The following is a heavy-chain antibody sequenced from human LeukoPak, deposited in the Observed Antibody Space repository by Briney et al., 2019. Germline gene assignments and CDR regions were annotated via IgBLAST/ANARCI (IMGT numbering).Heavy chain of an antibody. Sequence: PGGSLRLSCVTSGFTFSSHWMSWIRQPPGKGLEWIGEINHSGSTNYNPSLKSRVTISVDTSKNQFSLKLSSVTAADTAVYYCARLGGFVYSYGCDYWGQGTLVIVSS. CDR3: ARLGGFVYSYGCDY. CDR2: INHSGST. V-gene: IGHV4-34*01. D-gene: IGHD5-18*01. CDR1: GFTFSSHW. J-gene: IGHJ4*02.